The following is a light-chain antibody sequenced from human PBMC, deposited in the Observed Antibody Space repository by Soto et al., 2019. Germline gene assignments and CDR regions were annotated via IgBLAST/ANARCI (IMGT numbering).Light chain of an antibody. CDR2: DAS. Sequence: DIQMTQSPSTLSASVGDRVTITCRASQSISTWLAWYQQKPGKAPKLLIYDASSLQSGVPSRFSGSGSGTEVTLTISSLQPDDFATYYCQQYNSYSLTFGQGTKVEIK. J-gene: IGKJ1*01. V-gene: IGKV1-5*01. CDR3: QQYNSYSLT. CDR1: QSISTW.